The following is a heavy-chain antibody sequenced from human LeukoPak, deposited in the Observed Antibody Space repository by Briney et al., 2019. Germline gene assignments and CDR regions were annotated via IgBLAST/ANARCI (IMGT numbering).Heavy chain of an antibody. CDR3: ARALIVSIAVAGKARGYFDL. J-gene: IGHJ2*01. Sequence: NPSETLSLTCAVYGGSFSGYYWSWIRQPPGKGLEWIGEINHSGSTNYNPSLKSRVTISVDTSKNQLSLKLSSVTAADTAVYYCARALIVSIAVAGKARGYFDLWGRGTLVTVSS. V-gene: IGHV4-34*01. D-gene: IGHD6-19*01. CDR2: INHSGST. CDR1: GGSFSGYY.